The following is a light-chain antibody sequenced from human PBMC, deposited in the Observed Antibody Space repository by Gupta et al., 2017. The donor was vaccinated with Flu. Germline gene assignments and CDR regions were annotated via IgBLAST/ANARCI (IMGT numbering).Light chain of an antibody. V-gene: IGLV3-1*01. CDR2: QDV. Sequence: PGQTATITCSGENLGEKYVCWYQQRAGQSPVLVIYQDVNRPSGIPDRFSGSNSGNTATLTISGTQTLDEAAYFCQAYDSGTEVFGGGTTLTVL. J-gene: IGLJ3*02. CDR3: QAYDSGTEV. CDR1: NLGEKY.